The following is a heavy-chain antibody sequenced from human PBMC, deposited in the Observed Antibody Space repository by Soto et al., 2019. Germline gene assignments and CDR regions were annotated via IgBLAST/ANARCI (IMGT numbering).Heavy chain of an antibody. Sequence: PSETLSLTCAVYGGSFSGYYWSWIRQPPGKGLEWIGEINHSGSTNYNPSLKSRVTISVDTSKNQFSLKLSSVTAADTAVYYCARGLLISAVTTNAFDSWGQGTMVTVSS. J-gene: IGHJ3*02. V-gene: IGHV4-34*01. CDR3: ARGLLISAVTTNAFDS. CDR2: INHSGST. CDR1: GGSFSGYY. D-gene: IGHD4-17*01.